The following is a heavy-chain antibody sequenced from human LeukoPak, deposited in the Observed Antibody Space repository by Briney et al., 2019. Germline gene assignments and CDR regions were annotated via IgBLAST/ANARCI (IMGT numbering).Heavy chain of an antibody. Sequence: GGSLRLSCAASGFTFTNYPMIWVRQAPGRGLTWVSGISGSGGSTYYADSVKGRFTISRDNPRSTLYLQMSSLRAEDTAVYYCARKLSGYAPFDCWGQGTLVTASS. J-gene: IGHJ4*02. CDR2: ISGSGGST. CDR3: ARKLSGYAPFDC. V-gene: IGHV3-23*01. D-gene: IGHD5-12*01. CDR1: GFTFTNYP.